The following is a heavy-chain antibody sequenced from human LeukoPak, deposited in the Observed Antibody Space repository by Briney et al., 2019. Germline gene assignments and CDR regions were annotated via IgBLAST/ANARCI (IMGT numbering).Heavy chain of an antibody. D-gene: IGHD4-23*01. J-gene: IGHJ6*03. CDR1: GYTFSLYD. CDR3: ARTGGDGGNSGYYMDV. V-gene: IGHV1-8*01. Sequence: ASVKVSCKGSGYTFSLYDINWVRQATGQGPEWMGWMNPNTGYIGYAQKFQGRVTMTRNTSISTAYMELSSLRSEDTAVYYCARTGGDGGNSGYYMDVWGKGTTVTISS. CDR2: MNPNTGYI.